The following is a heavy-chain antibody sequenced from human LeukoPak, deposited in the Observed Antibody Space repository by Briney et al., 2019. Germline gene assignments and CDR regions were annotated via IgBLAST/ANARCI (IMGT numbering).Heavy chain of an antibody. D-gene: IGHD3-10*01. CDR1: GGSFSGYY. V-gene: IGHV4-34*01. CDR3: AGYYGSGSYHGWFDP. J-gene: IGHJ5*02. Sequence: SETLSLTCAVYGGSFSGYYWSWIRQPPGKGLEWIGEINHSGSTNYNPSLKSRVTISVDTSKNQFSLKLSSVTAADTAVYYCAGYYGSGSYHGWFDPWGQGTLVTVSS. CDR2: INHSGST.